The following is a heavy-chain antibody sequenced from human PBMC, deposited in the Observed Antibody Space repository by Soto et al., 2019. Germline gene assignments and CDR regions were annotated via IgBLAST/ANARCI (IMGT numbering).Heavy chain of an antibody. Sequence: GGSLRLSCSASGFTFGSYAIDWVRQAPGKGLEYVSGIGSDGGSTYYADSVKGRFTISRDNSKNTLYLQMSSLRAEDTAVYHCVKVRSTVTTYYFDSWGQGTLVTVSS. D-gene: IGHD4-17*01. CDR2: IGSDGGST. J-gene: IGHJ4*02. V-gene: IGHV3-64D*08. CDR1: GFTFGSYA. CDR3: VKVRSTVTTYYFDS.